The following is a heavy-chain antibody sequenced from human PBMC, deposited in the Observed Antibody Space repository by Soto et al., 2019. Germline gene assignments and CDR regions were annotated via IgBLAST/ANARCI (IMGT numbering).Heavy chain of an antibody. J-gene: IGHJ4*02. Sequence: VQLVESGGGVVQPGRSLRLSCAASGFTFSDYAMHWVRQAPGKGLEWVAVVSLDGRNTHYADSVKGRFTISRDSSKTTVSLEMTSLRAEDTAVYYFAKGGRQWLVTSDFNYWGQGALVTVSS. CDR2: VSLDGRNT. D-gene: IGHD6-19*01. CDR1: GFTFSDYA. CDR3: AKGGRQWLVTSDFNY. V-gene: IGHV3-30*18.